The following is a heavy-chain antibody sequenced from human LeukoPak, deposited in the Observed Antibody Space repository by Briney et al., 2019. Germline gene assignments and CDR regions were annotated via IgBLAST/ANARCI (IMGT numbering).Heavy chain of an antibody. J-gene: IGHJ4*02. CDR3: ARVSDSSSGY. CDR2: IIPIFGIA. V-gene: IGHV1-69*04. Sequence: EASVKVSCKASGGTFSSYAISWVRQPPGQGLEWMGRIIPIFGIANYAQKFQGRVTITADKSTSTAYMELSSLRSEDTALYCCARVSDSSSGYWGQGTLVTVSS. CDR1: GGTFSSYA. D-gene: IGHD6-6*01.